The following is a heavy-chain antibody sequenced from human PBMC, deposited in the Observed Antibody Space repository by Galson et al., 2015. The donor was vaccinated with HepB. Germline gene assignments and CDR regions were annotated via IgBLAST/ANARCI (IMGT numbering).Heavy chain of an antibody. CDR3: ATRGDSSGYYEYYYYGMDV. CDR2: INPNSGGT. CDR1: GYTFTGYY. V-gene: IGHV1-2*02. J-gene: IGHJ6*02. Sequence: SVKVSCKASGYTFTGYYMHWVRQAPGQGLEWMGLINPNSGGTNYAQKFQGRVTMTRDTSISTAYMELSRLRSDDTAVYYCATRGDSSGYYEYYYYGMDVWGQGTTVTVSS. D-gene: IGHD3-22*01.